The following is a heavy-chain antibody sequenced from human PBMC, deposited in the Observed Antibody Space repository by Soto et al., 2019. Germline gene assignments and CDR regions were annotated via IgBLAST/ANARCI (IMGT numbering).Heavy chain of an antibody. CDR1: VFTFSSYG. CDR2: ISYDGSNK. V-gene: IGHV3-30*18. Sequence: VGSLRLSCASSVFTFSSYGMHCVRHAPGKGLEWVAVISYDGSNKYYADSVKGRFTISRDNSKNTLYLQMNSLRAEDTAVYYCAKETYSSSSNYGMEVWGQGTTVSVSS. D-gene: IGHD6-6*01. J-gene: IGHJ6*01. CDR3: AKETYSSSSNYGMEV.